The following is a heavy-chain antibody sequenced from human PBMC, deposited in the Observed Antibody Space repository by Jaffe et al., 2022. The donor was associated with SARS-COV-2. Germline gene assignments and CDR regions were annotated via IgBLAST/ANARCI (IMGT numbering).Heavy chain of an antibody. CDR2: IVSDGSKT. V-gene: IGHV3-33*01. CDR3: ARDRPGAYYWMDV. CDR1: GFTVSVYG. J-gene: IGHJ6*02. Sequence: QVRVVESGGGVVQPGRSLRLSCAASGFTVSVYGMHWVRQAPGKGLEWVATIVSDGSKTYYVDFVKGRFTISRDISQNTLYLQMNSLRAEDTAVYYCARDRPGAYYWMDVWGQGTTVTVSS. D-gene: IGHD3-10*01.